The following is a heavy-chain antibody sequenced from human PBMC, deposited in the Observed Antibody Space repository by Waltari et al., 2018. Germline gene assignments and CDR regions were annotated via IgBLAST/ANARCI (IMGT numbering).Heavy chain of an antibody. CDR2: MFHRGIT. Sequence: QVQLQQWGAGLLKPSETLSLTCAGYGVLLPGVHWWSWVRQPPGKGLEWIGEMFHRGITKYNPSLKGRVTISVDASKNLFFLNLTSVTAADTAMYYCARVMIRGVKRFDPWGQGLQVTVSS. CDR1: GVLLPGVHW. CDR3: ARVMIRGVKRFDP. V-gene: IGHV4-4*02. D-gene: IGHD3-10*01. J-gene: IGHJ5*02.